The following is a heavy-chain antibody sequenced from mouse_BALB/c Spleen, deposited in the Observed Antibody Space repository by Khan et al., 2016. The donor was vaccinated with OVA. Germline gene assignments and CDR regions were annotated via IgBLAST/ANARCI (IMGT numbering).Heavy chain of an antibody. J-gene: IGHJ3*01. Sequence: VRLQQSGPELMKPGASVNISCKASGYSFTSYYIHWVKQSHGKSLEWIGYIDPFNGGTDYNQKFKGKATLTVDKSSNTAYMHLSSLTSEDSAVYCCAKGTFDYWGQGTLVTVSA. CDR1: GYSFTSYY. D-gene: IGHD3-3*01. CDR2: IDPFNGGT. CDR3: AKGTFDY. V-gene: IGHV1S135*01.